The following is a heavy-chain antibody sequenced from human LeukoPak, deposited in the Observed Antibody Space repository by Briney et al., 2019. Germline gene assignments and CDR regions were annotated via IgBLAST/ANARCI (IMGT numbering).Heavy chain of an antibody. V-gene: IGHV3-74*01. J-gene: IGHJ4*02. CDR1: GFTFSPSW. CDR2: INNDGSYI. CDR3: ARDGSAYNFDY. D-gene: IGHD5-24*01. Sequence: GGSLRLSCAASGFTFSPSWMHWVRQAPGKGLEWVSRINNDGSYINYADSVKGRFTISRDNAKNTLNLQMNSLRAEDTAVYFCARDGSAYNFDYWGQGVLVTV.